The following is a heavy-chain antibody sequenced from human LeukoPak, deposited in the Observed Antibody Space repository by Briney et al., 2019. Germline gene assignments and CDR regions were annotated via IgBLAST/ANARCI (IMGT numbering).Heavy chain of an antibody. Sequence: PGGSLRLSCAASGFTFSSYATSWVRQAPGKGLEWVSAISGSGGSTYYADSVKGRFTISRDNSKNTLYLQMNSLRAEDTAVYYCAKDIEYSYGSRFDYWGQGTLVTVSS. J-gene: IGHJ4*01. CDR1: GFTFSSYA. D-gene: IGHD5-18*01. CDR3: AKDIEYSYGSRFDY. V-gene: IGHV3-23*01. CDR2: ISGSGGST.